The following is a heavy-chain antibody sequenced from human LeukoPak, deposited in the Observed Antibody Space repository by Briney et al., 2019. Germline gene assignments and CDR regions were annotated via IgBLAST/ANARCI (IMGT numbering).Heavy chain of an antibody. CDR2: IWYDGSNK. V-gene: IGHV3-33*01. Sequence: GGSLRLSCAASGFTFSSYGMHWVRQAPGKGLEWVAVIWYDGSNKYYADSVKGRFTISRDNSKNTLYLQMNSLRAEDTAVYHCARDSVAVAGFDYWGQGTLVTVSS. D-gene: IGHD6-19*01. CDR3: ARDSVAVAGFDY. J-gene: IGHJ4*02. CDR1: GFTFSSYG.